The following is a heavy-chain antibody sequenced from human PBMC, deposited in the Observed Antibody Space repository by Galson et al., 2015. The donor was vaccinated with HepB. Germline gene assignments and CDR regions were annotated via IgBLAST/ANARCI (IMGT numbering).Heavy chain of an antibody. Sequence: SLRLSCAASGFTFSSYAMHWVRQAPGKGLEWVAVISYDGSNKSYADSVTGRFTISRDNSKNTLSLQMNSLRAEDTAVYYCARGATVRDAFDIWGQGTMVTVSS. J-gene: IGHJ3*02. CDR2: ISYDGSNK. CDR1: GFTFSSYA. CDR3: ARGATVRDAFDI. D-gene: IGHD4-17*01. V-gene: IGHV3-30-3*01.